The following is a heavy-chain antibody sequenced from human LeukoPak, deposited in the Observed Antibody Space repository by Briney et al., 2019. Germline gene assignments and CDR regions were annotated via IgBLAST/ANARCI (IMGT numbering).Heavy chain of an antibody. CDR3: ARVKLGIGGNFDY. CDR1: GFTFSSHW. CDR2: IWQEGSEK. J-gene: IGHJ4*02. D-gene: IGHD7-27*01. V-gene: IGHV3-7*01. Sequence: GGSLRLSCAASGFTFSSHWMSWVRQAPGKGLEWVVNIWQEGSEKYYADSVKGRFTISRDNAKNTLYLQMNSLRAEDTAVYYCARVKLGIGGNFDYWGQGTLVTVSS.